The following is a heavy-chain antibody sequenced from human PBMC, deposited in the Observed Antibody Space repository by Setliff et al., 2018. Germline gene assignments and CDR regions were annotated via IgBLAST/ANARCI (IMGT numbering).Heavy chain of an antibody. CDR3: ARTGTYRYFDY. Sequence: PSETLSLTCTVSGASLSSGTYYWGWIRQPPGKGLEWIGRIYYRGDTYYNASLKGRLTISVDTAQNQFSLRLTSVTAADTAVYYCARTGTYRYFDYSGQGALVTVSS. CDR1: GASLSSGTYY. D-gene: IGHD1-1*01. V-gene: IGHV4-39*01. J-gene: IGHJ4*02. CDR2: IYYRGDT.